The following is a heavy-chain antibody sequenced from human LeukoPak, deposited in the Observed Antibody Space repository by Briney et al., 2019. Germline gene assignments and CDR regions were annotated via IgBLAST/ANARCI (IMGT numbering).Heavy chain of an antibody. CDR2: IYPGDSHT. J-gene: IGHJ5*02. Sequence: KDGESLKISCKGSGYSFPNYWIGWVRQMPGKGLEWMGIIYPGDSHTRYSPSFQDQVTTSVDKSISTAYLQWSSLKASDTAMYYCARGPYAYTSSATLGSYNWFDPWGQGSLVTVSS. D-gene: IGHD2-2*02. CDR3: ARGPYAYTSSATLGSYNWFDP. V-gene: IGHV5-51*01. CDR1: GYSFPNYW.